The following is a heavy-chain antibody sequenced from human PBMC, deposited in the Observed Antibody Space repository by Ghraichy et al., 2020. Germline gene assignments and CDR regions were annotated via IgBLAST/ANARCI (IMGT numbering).Heavy chain of an antibody. CDR1: GGSVSSASYY. Sequence: SETLSLTCVVSGGSVSSASYYWSWIRQPPGKGLEWIGYIYYTGSTNFNPSLKSRLTMSLHTSRNQFSLRLSSVTAADTAVYYCATYFGDPPGWFDPWGQGTLVTVSS. V-gene: IGHV4-61*01. J-gene: IGHJ5*02. CDR3: ATYFGDPPGWFDP. D-gene: IGHD4-17*01. CDR2: IYYTGST.